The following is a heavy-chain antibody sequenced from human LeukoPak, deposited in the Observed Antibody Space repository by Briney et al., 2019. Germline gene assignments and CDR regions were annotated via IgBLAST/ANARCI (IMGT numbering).Heavy chain of an antibody. CDR2: ISSSSSYI. J-gene: IGHJ4*02. CDR3: AKEEWLRQFDY. D-gene: IGHD5-12*01. V-gene: IGHV3-21*04. CDR1: GFTFSSYS. Sequence: GGSLRLSCAASGFTFSSYSMNWVRQAPGKGLEWVSSISSSSSYIYYADSVKGRFTISRDNAKNSLYLQMNSPRAEDTAVYYCAKEEWLRQFDYWGQGTLVTVSS.